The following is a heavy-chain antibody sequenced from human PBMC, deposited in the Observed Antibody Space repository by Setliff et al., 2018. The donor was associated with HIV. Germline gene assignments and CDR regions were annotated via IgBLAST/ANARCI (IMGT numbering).Heavy chain of an antibody. D-gene: IGHD6-19*01. CDR2: INHSGST. CDR1: GGSFSGYY. J-gene: IGHJ4*02. CDR3: AIRGSSGWYVGGYFDY. V-gene: IGHV4-34*01. Sequence: PSETLSLICAVYGGSFSGYYWSWIRQPPGKGLEWIGEINHSGSTNCNPSLKSRVTISVDTSKNQFSLKLSSVTAADTAVYYCAIRGSSGWYVGGYFDYWGQGTLVTVSS.